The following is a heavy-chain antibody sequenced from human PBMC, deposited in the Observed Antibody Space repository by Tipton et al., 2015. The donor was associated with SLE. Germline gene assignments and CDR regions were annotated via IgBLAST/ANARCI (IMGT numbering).Heavy chain of an antibody. CDR3: AKADVGRDYDFWSGYYKGWIGAFDI. D-gene: IGHD3-3*01. J-gene: IGHJ3*02. Sequence: GSLRLSCAASGFTFSSYAMSWVRQAPGKGLEWVSAISGSGGSTYYADSVKGRFTISRDNSKNTLYLQMNSLRAEDTAVYYCAKADVGRDYDFWSGYYKGWIGAFDIWGQGTMVTVSS. V-gene: IGHV3-23*01. CDR2: ISGSGGST. CDR1: GFTFSSYA.